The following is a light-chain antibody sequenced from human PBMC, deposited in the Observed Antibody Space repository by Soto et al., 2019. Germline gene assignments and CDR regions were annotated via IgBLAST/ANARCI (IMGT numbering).Light chain of an antibody. Sequence: DSQITQSPSTLSASVGHRITITCLASQTISSWLAWYRHKPGTAPKVLIYQASNLQSVVPSRFSGSGSGIAFTLTSRRLEPDDFESYYCHQYNSYSFGQGTKVDIK. CDR2: QAS. V-gene: IGKV1-5*01. CDR3: HQYNSYS. CDR1: QTISSW. J-gene: IGKJ1*01.